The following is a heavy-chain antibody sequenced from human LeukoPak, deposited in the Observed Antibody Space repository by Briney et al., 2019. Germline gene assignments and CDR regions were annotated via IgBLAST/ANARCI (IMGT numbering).Heavy chain of an antibody. CDR3: ARDGGIDYGDYVAPNWLGP. CDR1: GGSISSSSYY. V-gene: IGHV4-39*07. D-gene: IGHD4-17*01. Sequence: SENLSLTGTGSGGSISSSSYYWRGIRQPPGKGLEWIGCSCYSGSTYYNPSLNSRVTISVGTSTNQLSLKLSSVTAADTAVYYCARDGGIDYGDYVAPNWLGPLGQGTLVTVSS. CDR2: SCYSGST. J-gene: IGHJ5*02.